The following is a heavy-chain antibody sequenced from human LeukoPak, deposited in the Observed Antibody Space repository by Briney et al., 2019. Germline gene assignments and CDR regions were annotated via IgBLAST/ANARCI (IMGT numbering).Heavy chain of an antibody. J-gene: IGHJ5*02. CDR2: IKQDGSEK. V-gene: IGHV3-7*03. Sequence: GGSLRLSCAASGFTFSSYWMSWVRQAPGKGLELVANIKQDGSEKYYVDSVKGRFTISRDNAKNSLYLQMNSLRAEDTAVYYCARGVGFSGYCSSTSCYTLGWFDPWGQGTLVTVSS. CDR3: ARGVGFSGYCSSTSCYTLGWFDP. CDR1: GFTFSSYW. D-gene: IGHD2-2*02.